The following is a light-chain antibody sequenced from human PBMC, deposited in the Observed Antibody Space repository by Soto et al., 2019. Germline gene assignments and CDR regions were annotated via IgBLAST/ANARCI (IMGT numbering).Light chain of an antibody. CDR1: QSVRSY. Sequence: IVLTQSPVTLSLSPWERATLSCRASQSVRSYLAWYQQKPGQAPRLLIYDASNRATGIPARFSGSGSGTDFTLTIVSLEPEDFAIYYCQHRYNWPVTFGEGTKVDIK. V-gene: IGKV3-11*01. CDR3: QHRYNWPVT. J-gene: IGKJ4*01. CDR2: DAS.